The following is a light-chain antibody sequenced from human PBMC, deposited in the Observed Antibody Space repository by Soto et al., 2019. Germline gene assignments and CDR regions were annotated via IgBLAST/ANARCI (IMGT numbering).Light chain of an antibody. V-gene: IGKV3-15*01. J-gene: IGKJ1*01. Sequence: ESVVTQARGTGAQSPWERATRSCRAWLSVSNNYLAWYQQKPGQAPRLLIYDASTRATGIPARFSGTVSGTAFTPTIRSLSSEDSAVYYCQQYTQWLADWTFGQGTKVDIK. CDR2: DAS. CDR3: QQYTQWLADWT. CDR1: LSVSNN.